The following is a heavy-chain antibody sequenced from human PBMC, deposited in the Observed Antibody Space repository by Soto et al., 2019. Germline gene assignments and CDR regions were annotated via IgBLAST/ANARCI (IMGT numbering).Heavy chain of an antibody. J-gene: IGHJ6*03. Sequence: SETLSLTCTVSGGSISSYYWSWIRQPPGKGLEWIGYIYYSGSTNYNPSLKSRVTISVDTAKNQFSLKLSSVTAADTAVYYCARDNPRTPYYYYYMDVWGKGTTVTVSS. CDR2: IYYSGST. CDR1: GGSISSYY. CDR3: ARDNPRTPYYYYYMDV. V-gene: IGHV4-59*01.